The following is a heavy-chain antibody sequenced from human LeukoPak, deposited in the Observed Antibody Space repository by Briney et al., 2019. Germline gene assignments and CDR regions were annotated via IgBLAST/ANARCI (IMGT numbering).Heavy chain of an antibody. CDR2: IRSKGYGGTT. CDR1: GFTFCDYA. V-gene: IGHV3-49*04. D-gene: IGHD7-27*01. CDR3: TRAWAPDY. Sequence: PGGAQRLSCTGSGFTFCDYAMSWVRQAPGKGLEWVGFIRSKGYGGTTEYAASVKGRFTISRDDSKSIAYLQMNSLKTEDTAVYYCTRAWAPDYWGQGTLVTVSS. J-gene: IGHJ4*02.